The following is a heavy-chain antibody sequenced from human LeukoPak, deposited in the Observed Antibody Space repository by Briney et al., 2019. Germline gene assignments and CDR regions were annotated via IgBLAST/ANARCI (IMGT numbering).Heavy chain of an antibody. CDR3: ARHDSWAGWFDP. D-gene: IGHD3-22*01. Sequence: GGSLRLSCAASGFTVSDNFMSWVRQAPGKGLEWVSVIYSGGTTYSADSVKGRFTISRDNSKNTLYLQMNSLRAEDTAVYYCARHDSWAGWFDPWGQGTLVTVSS. CDR2: IYSGGTT. J-gene: IGHJ5*02. V-gene: IGHV3-53*01. CDR1: GFTVSDNF.